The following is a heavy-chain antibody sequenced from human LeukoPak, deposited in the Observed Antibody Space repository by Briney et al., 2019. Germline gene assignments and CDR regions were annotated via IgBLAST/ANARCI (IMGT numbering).Heavy chain of an antibody. V-gene: IGHV1-18*01. J-gene: IGHJ6*02. D-gene: IGHD6-19*01. CDR2: ISAYNGNT. Sequence: ASVKVSCKASGYTFADYGISWVRQAPGQGLEWMGWISAYNGNTNYAQKLQGRVTMTTDTSTSTAYMELRSLRSDDTAVYYCARQYSSGWYEYYGLDVWGQGTTVTVSS. CDR1: GYTFADYG. CDR3: ARQYSSGWYEYYGLDV.